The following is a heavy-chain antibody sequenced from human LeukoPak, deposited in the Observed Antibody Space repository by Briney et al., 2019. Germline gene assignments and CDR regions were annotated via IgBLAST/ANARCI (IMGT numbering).Heavy chain of an antibody. Sequence: SETLSLTCTVSGGSITNFYWSWIRQPPGGGLEYIGYIYYSGSTNYNPSLKSRVTISVDTSKNQFSLKLNSVSAADTAVYFCARSSRLTLIRGVTGYHSLDVWGKGTKVTVSS. D-gene: IGHD3-10*01. CDR2: IYYSGST. CDR1: GGSITNFY. V-gene: IGHV4-59*01. CDR3: ARSSRLTLIRGVTGYHSLDV. J-gene: IGHJ6*04.